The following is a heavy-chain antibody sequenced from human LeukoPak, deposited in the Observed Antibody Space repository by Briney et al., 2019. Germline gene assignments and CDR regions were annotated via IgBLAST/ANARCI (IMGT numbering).Heavy chain of an antibody. J-gene: IGHJ6*03. CDR3: ARTGVYNYYYYYMDV. CDR1: GGSISSYY. CDR2: IYYSGST. Sequence: SQTLSLTCTVSGGSISSYYWSWIRQPPGKGLEWIGYIYYSGSTNYNPSLKSRVTISVDTSKNQFSLKLSSVTAADTAVYYCARTGVYNYYYYYMDVWGKGTTVTVSS. V-gene: IGHV4-59*01. D-gene: IGHD6-13*01.